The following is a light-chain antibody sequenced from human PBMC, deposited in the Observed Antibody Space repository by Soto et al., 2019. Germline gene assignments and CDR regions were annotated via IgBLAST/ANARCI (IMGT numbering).Light chain of an antibody. CDR3: CSYAGSSTYVV. V-gene: IGLV2-23*01. Sequence: QSVLTQPASVSGSPGQSITISCTGTSSDVGSYNLVSWYQQHPGKAPKLMIYEGSTRPSGVSNRFSGSKSGNTASLTISGLQAEDEDDYYCCSYAGSSTYVVFGGGTKVTVL. CDR2: EGS. J-gene: IGLJ2*01. CDR1: SSDVGSYNL.